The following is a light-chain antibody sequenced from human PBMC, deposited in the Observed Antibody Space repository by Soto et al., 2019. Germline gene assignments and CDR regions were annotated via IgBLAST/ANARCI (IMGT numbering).Light chain of an antibody. J-gene: IGLJ3*02. V-gene: IGLV1-51*01. CDR3: GTWDNNLSAGGV. CDR2: DNN. Sequence: QSVLTQPPSVSAAPGQKVTISCSGSRTNIGDNYVSWYQQFPGTAPKLLIYDNNKRPSGIPDRFSGSKSGTSATLVITGLQTGDEADYYCGTWDNNLSAGGVFGGGTKVTVL. CDR1: RTNIGDNY.